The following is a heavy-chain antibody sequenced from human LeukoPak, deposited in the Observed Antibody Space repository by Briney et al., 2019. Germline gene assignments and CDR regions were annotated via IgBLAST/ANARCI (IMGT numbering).Heavy chain of an antibody. CDR1: GGTFSSYA. Sequence: ASVKVSCKASGGTFSSYAMSWVRQAPGKGLEWVSAISGSGGSTYYADSVKGRFTISRDNSKSTLYLQLNGLRGEDTAIYYCAKDLSYGFDYWGQGTLVTVSS. V-gene: IGHV3-23*01. D-gene: IGHD5-18*01. J-gene: IGHJ4*02. CDR2: ISGSGGST. CDR3: AKDLSYGFDY.